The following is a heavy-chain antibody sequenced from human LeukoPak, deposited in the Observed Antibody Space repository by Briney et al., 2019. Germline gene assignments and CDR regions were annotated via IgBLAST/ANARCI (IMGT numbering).Heavy chain of an antibody. CDR2: IYYSGST. D-gene: IGHD6-13*01. CDR1: GGSISSGGYY. Sequence: SETLSLTCTVSGGSISSGGYYWSWIRQPPGKGLEWIGYIYYSGSTNYNPSLKSRVTISVDTSKNQFSLKLSSVTAADTAVYYCAREDVAAAGMLDYWGQGTLVTVSS. J-gene: IGHJ4*02. V-gene: IGHV4-61*08. CDR3: AREDVAAAGMLDY.